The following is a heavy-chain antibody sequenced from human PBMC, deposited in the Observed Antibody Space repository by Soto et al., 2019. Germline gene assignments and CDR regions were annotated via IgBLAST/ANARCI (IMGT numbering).Heavy chain of an antibody. CDR1: GFTFSSYA. Sequence: QPGGSLRLSCAASGFTFSSYAMHWVRQAPGKGLEWVAVISYDGSTIYYADSVKGRFTISRDNSKNTLHLEMHSLRAEDTAVYYCAKVGGSSSWYRFYFDYWGQGT. CDR3: AKVGGSSSWYRFYFDY. V-gene: IGHV3-30*18. D-gene: IGHD6-13*01. CDR2: ISYDGSTI. J-gene: IGHJ4*02.